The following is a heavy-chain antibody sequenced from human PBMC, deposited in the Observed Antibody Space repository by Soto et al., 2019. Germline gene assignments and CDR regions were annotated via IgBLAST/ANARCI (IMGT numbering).Heavy chain of an antibody. CDR2: IYSGGST. V-gene: IGHV3-53*01. CDR3: ARGYSGYDNAIDY. D-gene: IGHD5-12*01. CDR1: GFIVSSNY. Sequence: EVQLVESGGGLIQPGGSLRLSCAASGFIVSSNYMTWVRQAPGKGLEWVSIIYSGGSTYYADSVKGRFTISRDNSKNTLYLQMNSLSAEDTAVYYCARGYSGYDNAIDYWGQGTLVTVSS. J-gene: IGHJ4*02.